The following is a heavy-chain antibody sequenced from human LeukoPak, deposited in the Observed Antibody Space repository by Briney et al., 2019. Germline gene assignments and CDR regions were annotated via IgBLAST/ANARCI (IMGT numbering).Heavy chain of an antibody. D-gene: IGHD6-13*01. CDR1: GYTFTGYY. V-gene: IGHV1-2*06. CDR2: INPNSGGT. CDR3: ARDYSEEGYFDY. J-gene: IGHJ4*02. Sequence: ASVKVSCKASGYTFTGYYMHWVRQAPGQGLEWMGRINPNSGGTNYAQKFQGRVTMTRDTSISTAYMELSRLRSDDTAVYYCARDYSEEGYFDYWGQGTLVTVSS.